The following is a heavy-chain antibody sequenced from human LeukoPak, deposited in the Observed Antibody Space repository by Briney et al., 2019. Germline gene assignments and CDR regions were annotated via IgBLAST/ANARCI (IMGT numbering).Heavy chain of an antibody. CDR1: GGSISIYY. D-gene: IGHD3-10*01. Sequence: SETLSLTCTVSGGSISIYYWSWIRQPPGKGLEWTGYIYASGNTNYNPSLKSRVTISVDTSKNQFSLKLSSVTAADTAVYYCARSGGYSSPFASWGQGTLVTVSS. J-gene: IGHJ4*02. CDR3: ARSGGYSSPFAS. V-gene: IGHV4-4*09. CDR2: IYASGNT.